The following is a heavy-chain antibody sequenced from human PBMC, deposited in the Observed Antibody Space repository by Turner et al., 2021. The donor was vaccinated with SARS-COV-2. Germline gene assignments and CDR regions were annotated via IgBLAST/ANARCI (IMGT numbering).Heavy chain of an antibody. Sequence: EVQLLESGGGLVQPGGSLRLSCAASGFTFSRYAMSWVRQAPGKGLEWVSAFSGSGGSTYYADSVKGRFTISRDNSKNTLYLQMNSLRAEDTAVYYCAKATYDFWSGYGYYSYGMDVWGQGTTVTVSS. V-gene: IGHV3-23*01. CDR1: GFTFSRYA. CDR3: AKATYDFWSGYGYYSYGMDV. J-gene: IGHJ6*02. CDR2: FSGSGGST. D-gene: IGHD3-3*01.